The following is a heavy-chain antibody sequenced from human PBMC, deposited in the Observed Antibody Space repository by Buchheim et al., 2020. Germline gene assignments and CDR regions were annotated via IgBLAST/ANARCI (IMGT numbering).Heavy chain of an antibody. CDR1: GGSISSSSYY. CDR2: IYYSGRT. D-gene: IGHD3-9*01. J-gene: IGHJ4*02. Sequence: QLQLQESGPGLVKPSETLSLTCTVSGGSISSSSYYWGWIRQPPGKGLEWIGSIYYSGRTYYKPALKSRGTISVDTSKNQLPLKLSSVTAADTAVYYCAREPGVDYDILTGYYKREDYFDYWGQGTL. CDR3: AREPGVDYDILTGYYKREDYFDY. V-gene: IGHV4-39*07.